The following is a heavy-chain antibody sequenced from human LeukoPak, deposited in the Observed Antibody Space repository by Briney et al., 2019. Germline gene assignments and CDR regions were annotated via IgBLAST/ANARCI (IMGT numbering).Heavy chain of an antibody. CDR1: GFTFSSYG. CDR2: IRYDGSNK. D-gene: IGHD6-13*01. J-gene: IGHJ6*03. CDR3: AKDFHYSSSWYATTGYYYYMDV. V-gene: IGHV3-30*02. Sequence: GGSLRLSCAASGFTFSSYGMHWVRQAPGKGLEWVAFIRYDGSNKYYADSVKGRFTISRDNSKNTLYLQMNSLRAEDTAVYYCAKDFHYSSSWYATTGYYYYMDVWGKGTTVTVSS.